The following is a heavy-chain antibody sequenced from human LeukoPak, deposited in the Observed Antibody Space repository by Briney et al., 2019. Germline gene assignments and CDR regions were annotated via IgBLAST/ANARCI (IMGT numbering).Heavy chain of an antibody. Sequence: PSETLSLTCTVSGGSISSYYWGWIRQPPGKGLEWIGYIYYSGSTNYNPSLKSRVTISVDTSKNQFSLKLSSVTAADTAVYYCARRNPGYCTNGVCLNGGFDYWGQGTLVTVSS. D-gene: IGHD2-8*01. CDR2: IYYSGST. V-gene: IGHV4-59*08. J-gene: IGHJ4*02. CDR3: ARRNPGYCTNGVCLNGGFDY. CDR1: GGSISSYY.